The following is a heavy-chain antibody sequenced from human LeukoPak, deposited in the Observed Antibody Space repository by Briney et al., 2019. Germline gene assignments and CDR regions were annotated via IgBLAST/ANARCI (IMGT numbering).Heavy chain of an antibody. D-gene: IGHD2-15*01. J-gene: IGHJ4*02. CDR1: GFTFSYYG. V-gene: IGHV3-48*01. Sequence: GDSLRLSCLVSGFTFSYYGMNWFRQPPGKGLDWVSYIIITRSTVNYADSVKGRFNISRDNAKNSLYLQMNSLRAEDTAVYYCARDPPYCSGGSCSLRPALFGYWGQGTLVTVSS. CDR2: IIITRSTV. CDR3: ARDPPYCSGGSCSLRPALFGY.